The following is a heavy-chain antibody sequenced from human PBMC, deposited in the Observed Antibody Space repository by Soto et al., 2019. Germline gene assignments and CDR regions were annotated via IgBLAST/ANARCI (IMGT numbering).Heavy chain of an antibody. Sequence: GGSLRLSCAASGFTFSSYAMHWVRQAPGKGLEWVAFISYDGSNKYYADSVKGRFTISRDNSKNTLYLQMNSLRAEDTAVYYCARDTAEYSSSWYSYYYYYGMDVWGQGTTVTVSS. CDR1: GFTFSSYA. CDR3: ARDTAEYSSSWYSYYYYYGMDV. V-gene: IGHV3-30-3*01. J-gene: IGHJ6*02. CDR2: ISYDGSNK. D-gene: IGHD6-13*01.